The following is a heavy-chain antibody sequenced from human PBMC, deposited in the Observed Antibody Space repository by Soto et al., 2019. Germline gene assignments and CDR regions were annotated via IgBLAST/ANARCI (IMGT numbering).Heavy chain of an antibody. CDR2: IDWDDDK. Sequence: SGPTMVNPTQTLTLTCPFSGFSLNTSGLCVSWIRQPPGKALEWLARIDWDDDKYYSTSLKTRLTISKDTSKNQVVLTMTNMDPVDTAVYYCTHLLSLAHPYSYLWGQGTQVTVSS. V-gene: IGHV2-70*08. CDR3: THLLSLAHPYSYL. CDR1: GFSLNTSGLC. J-gene: IGHJ4*02. D-gene: IGHD2-21*01.